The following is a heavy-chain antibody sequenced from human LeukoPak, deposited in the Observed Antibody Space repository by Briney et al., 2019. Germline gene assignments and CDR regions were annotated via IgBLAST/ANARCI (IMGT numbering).Heavy chain of an antibody. CDR1: GFTFSSYG. D-gene: IGHD5-12*01. V-gene: IGHV3-30*18. CDR2: ISSDGNNK. J-gene: IGHJ3*02. Sequence: GGSLRLSCAASGFTFSSYGMHWVRQAPGKGLEWVAVISSDGNNKYYADSVKGRFTISRDNSKNTLYLQMNSLRTDDTAVYYCAKGADIVATWGAFDIWGQGTMVTVSS. CDR3: AKGADIVATWGAFDI.